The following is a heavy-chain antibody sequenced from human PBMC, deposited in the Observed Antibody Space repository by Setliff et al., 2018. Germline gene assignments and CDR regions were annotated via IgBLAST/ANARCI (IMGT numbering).Heavy chain of an antibody. D-gene: IGHD6-13*01. CDR2: XXXXXXT. CDR1: GGSISSSSYY. Sequence: LSLTCTVSGGSISSSSYYWGWIRQPPGKGLXXXXXXXXXXXTYYXXSLKSRVTISVDTSKNQFSLKLSSVTAADTAVYYCARFAGSSWVDYWGQGTLVTVSS. CDR3: ARFAGSSWVDY. J-gene: IGHJ4*02. V-gene: IGHV4-39*07.